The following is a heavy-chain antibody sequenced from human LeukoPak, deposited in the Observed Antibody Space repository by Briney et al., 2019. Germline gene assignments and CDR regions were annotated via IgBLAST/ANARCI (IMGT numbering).Heavy chain of an antibody. CDR1: GFNFNNYA. V-gene: IGHV3-23*01. CDR2: IVASSGAT. D-gene: IGHD3-22*01. Sequence: GGSLRLSCAASGFNFNNYATSWVRQAPGKGLEWVSHIVASSGATFYADSVKGRFTISRDHSKNTLYLQMNSLRAEDTAVYYCARGTYYYDSSGPLDYWGQGTLVTVSS. J-gene: IGHJ4*02. CDR3: ARGTYYYDSSGPLDY.